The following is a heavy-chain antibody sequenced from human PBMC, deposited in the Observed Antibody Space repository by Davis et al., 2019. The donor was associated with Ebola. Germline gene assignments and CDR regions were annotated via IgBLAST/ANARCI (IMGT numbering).Heavy chain of an antibody. CDR3: ARRSSAYYYVNY. CDR2: IYYSGST. D-gene: IGHD3-10*02. V-gene: IGHV4-39*01. J-gene: IGHJ4*02. Sequence: MPSETLSLTCTVSGGSISSSSYYWGWIRQPPGKGLEWIGTIYYSGSTYYNPSLKSRLTISVDTSKNQFSLKLSSVTAADTAMYYCARRSSAYYYVNYWGRGTLVTVSS. CDR1: GGSISSSSYY.